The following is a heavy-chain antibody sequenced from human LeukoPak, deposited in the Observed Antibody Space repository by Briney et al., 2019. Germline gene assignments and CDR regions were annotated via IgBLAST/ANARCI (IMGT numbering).Heavy chain of an antibody. Sequence: GGSLRLSCTASGFSFSSYWMHCVRQAPGKGLVWVSRIDNDGSPTIYADSVKGRFTISRDNAKNTLYLQMNSLRAEDTAVYYCARTSRDYHTFDIWGQGTTVTVSS. J-gene: IGHJ3*02. D-gene: IGHD4-17*01. CDR2: IDNDGSPT. CDR3: ARTSRDYHTFDI. V-gene: IGHV3-74*01. CDR1: GFSFSSYW.